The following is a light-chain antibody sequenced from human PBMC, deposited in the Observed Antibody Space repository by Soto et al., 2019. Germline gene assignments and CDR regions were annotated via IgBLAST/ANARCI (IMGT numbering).Light chain of an antibody. CDR1: QSVGASY. V-gene: IGKV3-20*01. J-gene: IGKJ1*01. CDR3: QQYGSSSWT. Sequence: EMVLTQSPGTLSLSPGERATLSCRASQSVGASYLAWYQQKPGQAPRLLINGASSRATGIPDRFSGSGSGTDFTLTISRLEPEAFAVYSCQQYGSSSWTFGQGTKVDIK. CDR2: GAS.